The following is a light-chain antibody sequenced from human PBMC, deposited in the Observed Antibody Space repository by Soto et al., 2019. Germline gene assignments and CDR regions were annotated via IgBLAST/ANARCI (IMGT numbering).Light chain of an antibody. V-gene: IGLV3-21*04. CDR3: QVWDSSSDHYV. CDR1: NIGSKS. CDR2: YDS. J-gene: IGLJ1*01. Sequence: SYEPTQPPSVSVAPGKTARINCGGNNIGSKSVHWYQQKPGQAPVLVIYYDSDRPSGIPERFSGSNSGNTATLTISRVEAGDEADYYCQVWDSSSDHYVFGTGTKVTVL.